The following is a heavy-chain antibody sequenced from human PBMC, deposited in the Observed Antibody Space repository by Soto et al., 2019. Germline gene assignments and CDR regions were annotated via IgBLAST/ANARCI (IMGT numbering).Heavy chain of an antibody. V-gene: IGHV1-69*12. D-gene: IGHD4-4*01. CDR2: SIPIFGTA. Sequence: QVQLVQSGAEVKKPGSSVTVSCKASGGTFSSYAISWVRQAPGQGLEWMGGSIPIFGTADYAQKFQGRVTITADESTSTAYLELSRLRSEDTAVYYCATHMTTVGYGYVMDVWGQGTTVTVSS. CDR1: GGTFSSYA. CDR3: ATHMTTVGYGYVMDV. J-gene: IGHJ6*02.